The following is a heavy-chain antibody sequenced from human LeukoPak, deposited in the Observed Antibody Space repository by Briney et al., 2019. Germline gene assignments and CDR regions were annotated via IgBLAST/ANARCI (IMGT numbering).Heavy chain of an antibody. J-gene: IGHJ4*02. Sequence: GASVKDSCKVSGYTLTELSMHWVRQAPGKGLEWMGGFDPEDGETIYAQKLQGRVTMTTDTSTSTAYMELRSLRSDDTAVYYCARAPTHIAVAGTGFDYWGQGTLVTVSS. CDR2: FDPEDGET. D-gene: IGHD6-19*01. V-gene: IGHV1-24*01. CDR1: GYTLTELS. CDR3: ARAPTHIAVAGTGFDY.